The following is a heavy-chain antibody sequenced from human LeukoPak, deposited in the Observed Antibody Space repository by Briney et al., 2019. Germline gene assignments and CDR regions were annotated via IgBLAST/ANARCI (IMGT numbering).Heavy chain of an antibody. V-gene: IGHV3-43D*03. CDR3: AKDKSSSWYYFDY. D-gene: IGHD6-13*01. Sequence: GGSLRLSCAASGFTFDDYAMHWDRQAPGKGLEWVSLISWDGGGTYYADSVKGRFTISRDNSKNSLYLQMNSLRAEDTALYYCAKDKSSSWYYFDYWGQGTLVTVSS. CDR2: ISWDGGGT. CDR1: GFTFDDYA. J-gene: IGHJ4*02.